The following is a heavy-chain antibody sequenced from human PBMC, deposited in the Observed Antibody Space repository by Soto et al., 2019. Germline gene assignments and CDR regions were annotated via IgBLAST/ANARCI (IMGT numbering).Heavy chain of an antibody. J-gene: IGHJ4*02. V-gene: IGHV1-46*01. CDR1: GYTFSNYY. CDR3: ARNLRYYDILAGLDY. D-gene: IGHD3-9*01. Sequence: QVHLVQSGAEVKKPGASVKVSCKASGYTFSNYYVHWVRQAPGQGLEWMGLINPNGGSSTYAQKFQGRVTMTRDPSTTTVYVELSSLRSEDSAVYYCARNLRYYDILAGLDYWGQGTLVSVSS. CDR2: INPNGGSS.